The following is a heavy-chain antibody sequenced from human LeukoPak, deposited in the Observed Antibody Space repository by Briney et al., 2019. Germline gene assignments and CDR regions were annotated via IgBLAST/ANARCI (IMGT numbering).Heavy chain of an antibody. CDR1: GGYISSYY. CDR2: IYYSGST. CDR3: ARHPDP. J-gene: IGHJ5*02. Sequence: SETLSLTCTVSGGYISSYYWSWIRQPPGKGLEWIGYIYYSGSTNYNPSLKSRVTISVDTSKNQFSLKLSSVTAADTAVYYCARHPDPWGQGTLVTVSS. V-gene: IGHV4-59*08.